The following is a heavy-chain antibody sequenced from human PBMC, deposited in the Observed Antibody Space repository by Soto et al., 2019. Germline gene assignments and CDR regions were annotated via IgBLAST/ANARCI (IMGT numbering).Heavy chain of an antibody. CDR1: GGSISSYY. CDR3: ARHRRGSSHYYFDY. J-gene: IGHJ4*02. CDR2: IYYSGST. D-gene: IGHD6-13*01. Sequence: SETLSLTCTVSGGSISSYYWSWIRQPPGKGLEWIGYIYYSGSTNYNPSLKSRVTISVDTSKNQFSLKLSSVTAADTAVYYCARHRRGSSHYYFDYWGQGTLVTVSS. V-gene: IGHV4-59*08.